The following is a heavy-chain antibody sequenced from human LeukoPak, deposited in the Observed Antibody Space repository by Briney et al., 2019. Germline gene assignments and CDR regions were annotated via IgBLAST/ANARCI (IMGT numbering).Heavy chain of an antibody. CDR2: IKQDGSEQ. CDR1: GFTFTTYW. J-gene: IGHJ4*02. CDR3: ARPRCSSTSCHEVNFDY. D-gene: IGHD2-2*01. V-gene: IGHV3-7*01. Sequence: GGSLRLSCAASGFTFTTYWMGWVRQAPGKGLEWVANIKQDGSEQYYVDSVKGRFTISRDNAKNSLYLQMNSLRAEDTAVYYCARPRCSSTSCHEVNFDYWGQGTLVTVSS.